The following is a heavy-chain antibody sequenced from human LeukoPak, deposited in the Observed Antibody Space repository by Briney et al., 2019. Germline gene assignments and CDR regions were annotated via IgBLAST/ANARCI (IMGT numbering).Heavy chain of an antibody. CDR1: GFTFSNYA. J-gene: IGHJ3*02. CDR3: ARGEYPHAFDI. Sequence: GGSLRLSCAASGFTFSNYAMHWVRQAPGKGLEWVTIISYDGSNRYYADSVKGRFTISRDNAKNTLYLQMNSLRAEDTALYYCARGEYPHAFDIWGQGTMVSVSS. V-gene: IGHV3-30*04. D-gene: IGHD2-2*02. CDR2: ISYDGSNR.